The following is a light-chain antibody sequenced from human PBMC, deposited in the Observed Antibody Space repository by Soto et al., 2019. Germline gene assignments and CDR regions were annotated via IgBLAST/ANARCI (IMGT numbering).Light chain of an antibody. V-gene: IGLV2-14*01. J-gene: IGLJ1*01. CDR2: EVT. CDR1: SSDVGGYNY. CDR3: SSYTNTGTLYV. Sequence: QSALTQPASVSGSPGQSITISCTGTSSDVGGYNYVSWYQQHPGKAPKLLIYEVTNRPSGVSNRFSGSKSGNAASLTISGLQAEDKADYYCSSYTNTGTLYVFGTGTKVTVL.